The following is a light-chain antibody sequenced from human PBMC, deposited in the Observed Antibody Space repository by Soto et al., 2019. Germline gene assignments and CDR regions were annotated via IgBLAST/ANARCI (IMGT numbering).Light chain of an antibody. CDR2: DAS. Sequence: ELVLSPSPAILSVSPGERATLSCRASQSVSSYLAWYQQKPGQAPRLLIYDASTWATGIPARFSGSGSGTEFTLTIGSLQSEDFAVYYCQQYNNASPVTFGGGTKVDIK. V-gene: IGKV3-15*01. J-gene: IGKJ4*01. CDR1: QSVSSY. CDR3: QQYNNASPVT.